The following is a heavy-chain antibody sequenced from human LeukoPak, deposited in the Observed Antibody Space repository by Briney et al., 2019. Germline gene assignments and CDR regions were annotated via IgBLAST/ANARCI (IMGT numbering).Heavy chain of an antibody. V-gene: IGHV3-7*01. Sequence: GGSLRLSCVASGFTFSTYWMSWVRQAPGKGPEWVANIKQESGEIYYVDSVKGRFTISRDNAKNSLYLQMNSLRAEDTAVYYCARGRVSRPMTPPDYWGQGTLVTVSS. D-gene: IGHD3-22*01. CDR3: ARGRVSRPMTPPDY. J-gene: IGHJ4*02. CDR2: IKQESGEI. CDR1: GFTFSTYW.